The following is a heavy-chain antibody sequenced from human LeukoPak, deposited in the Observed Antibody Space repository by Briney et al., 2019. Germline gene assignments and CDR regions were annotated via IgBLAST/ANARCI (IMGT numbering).Heavy chain of an antibody. CDR3: AKGVNYYGDYSHPFDY. J-gene: IGHJ4*02. CDR2: IRYDGSNK. CDR1: GFSFTSCG. V-gene: IGHV3-30*02. Sequence: GGSLRLSCIASGFSFTSCGMSWVRQVPGKGLEWVAFIRYDGSNKYYADSVKGRFTISRDNSKNTLYLQMNSLRAEDTAVYYCAKGVNYYGDYSHPFDYWGQGTLVTVSS. D-gene: IGHD4-17*01.